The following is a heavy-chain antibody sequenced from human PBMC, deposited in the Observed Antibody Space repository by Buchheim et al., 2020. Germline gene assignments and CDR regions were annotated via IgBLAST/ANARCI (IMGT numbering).Heavy chain of an antibody. CDR1: GFTLGSYW. CDR3: ASDSFWSAFDHCFDY. Sequence: EVQLVESGGGLVQPGGSLRLSCAASGFTLGSYWMTWVRQAPGKGLEGVANIKQDGSEKNYVDSVKGRFTISRDNAKNSLYLQMNSLRVEDTAVYFCASDSFWSAFDHCFDYWGQGTL. D-gene: IGHD3-3*01. J-gene: IGHJ4*02. CDR2: IKQDGSEK. V-gene: IGHV3-7*01.